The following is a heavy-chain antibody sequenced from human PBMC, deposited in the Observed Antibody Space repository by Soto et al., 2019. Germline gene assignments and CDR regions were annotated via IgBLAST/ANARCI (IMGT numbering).Heavy chain of an antibody. J-gene: IGHJ4*02. D-gene: IGHD2-15*01. CDR2: IWYDGSNK. CDR3: ASQLGYCSGGSCYSGGPYYFDY. Sequence: GGTLRLSCSWSVFTFSSYGMHWVRQAAGKGLDWVAAIWYDGSNKYDGDSSKVRFTIARDNSKHTLYLQMNRLRAEDKAVYYCASQLGYCSGGSCYSGGPYYFDYWGQGTLVTVSS. V-gene: IGHV3-33*01. CDR1: VFTFSSYG.